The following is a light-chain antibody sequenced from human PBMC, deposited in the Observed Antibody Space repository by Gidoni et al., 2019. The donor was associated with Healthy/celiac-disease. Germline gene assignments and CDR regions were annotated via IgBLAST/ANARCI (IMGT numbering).Light chain of an antibody. V-gene: IGKV1-39*01. CDR3: QQSYSTPRT. Sequence: IQMTQSPSSLSASVRDRVTITSRASQSISSYLNWYQQKPGKAPKLLIYAASSLQSGVPSRFSGSGSGTDFTLTISSLQPEDFATYYCQQSYSTPRTFGQGTKVEIK. CDR2: AAS. J-gene: IGKJ1*01. CDR1: QSISSY.